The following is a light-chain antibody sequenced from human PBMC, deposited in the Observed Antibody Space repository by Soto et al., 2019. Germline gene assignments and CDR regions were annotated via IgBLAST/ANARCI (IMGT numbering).Light chain of an antibody. CDR1: SSDVGSYNL. V-gene: IGLV2-23*01. J-gene: IGLJ2*01. Sequence: QSALTQPAPVSGSPGQSITISCTGTSSDVGSYNLVSWYQQHPGKAPKLMIYEGSKRPSGVSNRFSGSKSGNTASLTISGLQAEDEADYYCCSYAGTSWPFGGGTKLTVL. CDR2: EGS. CDR3: CSYAGTSWP.